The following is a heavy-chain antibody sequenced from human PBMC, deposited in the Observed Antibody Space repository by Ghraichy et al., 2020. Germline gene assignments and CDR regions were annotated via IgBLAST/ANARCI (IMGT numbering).Heavy chain of an antibody. CDR2: IYYSGST. V-gene: IGHV4-39*07. CDR1: GGSISSSSYY. Sequence: SETLSLTCTVSGGSISSSSYYWGWIRQPPGKGLEWIGSIYYSGSTYYNPSLKSRVTISVDTSKNQFSLKLSSVTAADTAVYYCARIVRITQWFGELVDAFDIWGQGTMVTVSS. CDR3: ARIVRITQWFGELVDAFDI. D-gene: IGHD3-10*01. J-gene: IGHJ3*02.